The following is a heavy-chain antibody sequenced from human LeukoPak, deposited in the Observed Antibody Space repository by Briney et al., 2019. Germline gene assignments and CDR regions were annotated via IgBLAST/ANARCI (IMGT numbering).Heavy chain of an antibody. CDR2: IHHSGTT. CDR3: ATHDRYCSSNTCYSPFDY. D-gene: IGHD2-2*01. J-gene: IGHJ4*02. V-gene: IGHV4-31*03. Sequence: PSETLSLTCTVSGGSVNSGGYYWSWIRQHPRKGLEWMGNIHHSGTTNYNPSLETRVTISLDTSKNQFSLKLSSVTAADTAEYYCATHDRYCSSNTCYSPFDYWGPGILVAVSS. CDR1: GGSVNSGGYY.